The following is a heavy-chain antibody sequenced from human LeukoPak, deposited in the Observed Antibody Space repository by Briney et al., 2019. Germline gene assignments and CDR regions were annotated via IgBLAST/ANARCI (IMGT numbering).Heavy chain of an antibody. D-gene: IGHD5-12*01. V-gene: IGHV3-23*01. CDR3: ARERYSVGYGVDWFDP. CDR2: ISGIGGST. J-gene: IGHJ5*02. Sequence: PGGSLRLSCAASGFTFSSYAMSWVRQAPGKGLEWVSAISGIGGSTYYADSVKGRFTISRDNSKNTLYLQMNSLRVEDTAVYYCARERYSVGYGVDWFDPGGQGTSVTVSA. CDR1: GFTFSSYA.